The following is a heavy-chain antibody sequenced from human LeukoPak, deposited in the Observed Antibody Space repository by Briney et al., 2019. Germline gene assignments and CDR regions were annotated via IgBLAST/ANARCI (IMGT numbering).Heavy chain of an antibody. Sequence: GGSLRLSCAASGFIFSDYCMSWIRQGPGKGLEWVSYISSGGSTISYADSVKGRFTISRDNSQNTLYLQMNSLRAEDTVVYYCTKDPNGDYVGAFDPWGQGTLVTVSS. CDR2: ISSGGSTI. D-gene: IGHD4-17*01. V-gene: IGHV3-11*01. J-gene: IGHJ5*02. CDR1: GFIFSDYC. CDR3: TKDPNGDYVGAFDP.